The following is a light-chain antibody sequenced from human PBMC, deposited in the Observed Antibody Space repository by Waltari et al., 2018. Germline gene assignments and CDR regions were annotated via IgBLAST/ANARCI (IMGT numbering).Light chain of an antibody. J-gene: IGKJ4*01. CDR2: TAS. V-gene: IGKV1-12*01. Sequence: DIQMTQSPSSVSASVGDRVTITCRASQGIGSWLAWYQQKQGKAPKLLMHTASSLESVVPSRFSGIESGTEFTLTISNLQPEDFAIYYCQQSDSFPLTFGGGTKVE. CDR3: QQSDSFPLT. CDR1: QGIGSW.